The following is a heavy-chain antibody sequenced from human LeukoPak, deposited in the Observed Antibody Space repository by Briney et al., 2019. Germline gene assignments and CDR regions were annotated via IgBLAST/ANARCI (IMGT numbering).Heavy chain of an antibody. V-gene: IGHV3-23*01. Sequence: GGSLRLSCAASGFTFSSYAMSWVRQAPGKGLEWVSAISGSGGSTYYADSVKGRFTIPRDNSKNTLYLQMNSLRAEDTAVYYCAKVVAVAGTGDPGFDYWGQGTLVTVSS. J-gene: IGHJ4*02. CDR2: ISGSGGST. CDR1: GFTFSSYA. CDR3: AKVVAVAGTGDPGFDY. D-gene: IGHD6-19*01.